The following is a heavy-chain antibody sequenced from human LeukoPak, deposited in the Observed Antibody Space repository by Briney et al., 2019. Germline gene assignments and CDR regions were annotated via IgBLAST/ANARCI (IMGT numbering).Heavy chain of an antibody. CDR3: ARPSRDGYRYTFDY. Sequence: KPSETLSLTCTVSGGSISSYYWSWIRQPPGKGLEWIGYIYYSGSTNYNPSLKSRVTISVDTSKNQFSLKLSSVTAADRAVYYCARPSRDGYRYTFDYWGQGILVTVSS. J-gene: IGHJ4*02. CDR2: IYYSGST. V-gene: IGHV4-59*08. D-gene: IGHD5-24*01. CDR1: GGSISSYY.